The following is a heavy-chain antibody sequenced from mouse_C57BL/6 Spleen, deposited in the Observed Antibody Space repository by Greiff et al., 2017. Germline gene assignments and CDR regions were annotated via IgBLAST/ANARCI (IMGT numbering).Heavy chain of an antibody. D-gene: IGHD1-1*01. Sequence: QAQLQQPGAELVRPGTSVKLSCKASGYTFTSYWMHWVKQRPGQGLEWIGVIDPSDSYTNYNQKFKGKATLTVDTSSSTAYMQLSSLTSEDSAVYYCARRVTTVDYFDYWGQGTTLTVSS. J-gene: IGHJ2*01. CDR1: GYTFTSYW. V-gene: IGHV1-59*01. CDR3: ARRVTTVDYFDY. CDR2: IDPSDSYT.